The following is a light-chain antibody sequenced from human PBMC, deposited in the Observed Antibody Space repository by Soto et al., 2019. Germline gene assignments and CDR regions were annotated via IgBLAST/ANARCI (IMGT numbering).Light chain of an antibody. CDR2: GLS. Sequence: EIVMTQSPATLSVSPGERATLTCRASQSVSYNLAWYQQKPGQAPRLLVYGLSTRATGIPARFSSSGSRTEFTLTISSMRSEDFAIYYCQQYIDWPRTFGPGTKVDFK. V-gene: IGKV3D-15*01. CDR3: QQYIDWPRT. CDR1: QSVSYN. J-gene: IGKJ3*01.